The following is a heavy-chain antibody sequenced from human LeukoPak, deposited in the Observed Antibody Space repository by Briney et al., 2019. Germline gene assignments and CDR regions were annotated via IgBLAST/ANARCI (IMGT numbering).Heavy chain of an antibody. D-gene: IGHD1-20*01. J-gene: IGHJ4*02. CDR3: AKPPGGNWNDVYY. CDR2: ISYDGSNK. CDR1: GFTFSSYA. Sequence: GGSLRLSCAASGFTFSSYAMHWVRQAPGKGLEWVAVISYDGSNKYYADSVKGRFTISRDNSKNTLYLQMNSLRAEDTAVYYCAKPPGGNWNDVYYWGQGTLVTVSS. V-gene: IGHV3-30-3*02.